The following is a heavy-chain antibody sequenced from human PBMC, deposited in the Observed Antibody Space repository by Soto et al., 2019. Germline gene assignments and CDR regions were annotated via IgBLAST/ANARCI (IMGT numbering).Heavy chain of an antibody. Sequence: PVGSLRLSCASSVFTFSSHAMSCVRHSPGKWLEWVSAISGSADRTNYAESVKGRFTISRDNSKNTLYLQMNSLRVEDTAAYYCVPESGSYYGYFEYWGQRRRVLVS. CDR1: VFTFSSHA. CDR3: VPESGSYYGYFEY. J-gene: IGHJ4*02. V-gene: IGHV3-23*01. CDR2: ISGSADRT. D-gene: IGHD1-26*01.